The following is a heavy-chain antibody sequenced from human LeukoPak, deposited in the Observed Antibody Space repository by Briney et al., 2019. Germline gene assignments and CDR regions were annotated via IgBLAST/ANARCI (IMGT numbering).Heavy chain of an antibody. CDR1: GFTFIVYW. CDR3: ARTTGQYFDY. Sequence: GGSLRLSFTASGFTFIVYWMHWVRQVPGKGLVWISYISGDGTGTTSADSVRGRFTLSRDNAKNTLYLHMSSLRAEDTAVYYCARTTGQYFDYWGHGTLVTVSS. V-gene: IGHV3-74*01. J-gene: IGHJ4*01. D-gene: IGHD1-14*01. CDR2: ISGDGTGT.